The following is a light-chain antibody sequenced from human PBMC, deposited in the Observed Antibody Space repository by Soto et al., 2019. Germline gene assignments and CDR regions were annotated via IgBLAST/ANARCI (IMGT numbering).Light chain of an antibody. CDR3: QQSHNSPPT. V-gene: IGKV3-20*01. J-gene: IGKJ1*01. Sequence: EIVLTQSPGTLSLSPGERATLSCRASQSVSGSYLAWYQQKPGQAPRLLIYAASSRSTGIPDRFSGSGSGTDFTLTISRLEPEDFAVYYCQQSHNSPPTFGQGTKVDIK. CDR1: QSVSGSY. CDR2: AAS.